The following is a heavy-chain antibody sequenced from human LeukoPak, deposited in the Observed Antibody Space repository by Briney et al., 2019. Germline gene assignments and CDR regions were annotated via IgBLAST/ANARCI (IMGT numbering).Heavy chain of an antibody. Sequence: ASVTVSCKASGYTFTSYDINWVRQATGQGLEWMGWMNPNSGNTGYAQKFQGRVTMTRNTSISTAYMELSSLRSEDTAVYYCARGAYRDYGSGSYWFDPGGQGTLVTVSS. CDR2: MNPNSGNT. D-gene: IGHD3-10*01. CDR3: ARGAYRDYGSGSYWFDP. J-gene: IGHJ5*02. V-gene: IGHV1-8*01. CDR1: GYTFTSYD.